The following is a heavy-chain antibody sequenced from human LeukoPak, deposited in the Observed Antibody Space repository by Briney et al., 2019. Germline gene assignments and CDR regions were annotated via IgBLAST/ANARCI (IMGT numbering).Heavy chain of an antibody. CDR2: ISWNGGSM. J-gene: IGHJ6*03. CDR3: AKDVRSGSYYSYFYMDV. CDR1: GFTFADYA. V-gene: IGHV3-9*01. Sequence: GRSLRLSCAASGFTFADYAMHWVRQAQGKGLEWVSGISWNGGSMGYGVSLEGRFTISRDNAKKSLYLQIHSLRPEDTAVYYCAKDVRSGSYYSYFYMDVWGKGTTVTVSS. D-gene: IGHD1-26*01.